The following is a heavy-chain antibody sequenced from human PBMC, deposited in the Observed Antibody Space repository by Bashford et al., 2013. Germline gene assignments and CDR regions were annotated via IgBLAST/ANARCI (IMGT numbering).Heavy chain of an antibody. CDR2: IIPIFGTA. CDR3: ARGVIDRNRDGYNSRFDY. J-gene: IGHJ4*02. D-gene: IGHD5-24*01. Sequence: IVWVRQAPGQGLEWMGGIIPIFGTANYAQKFQGRVTITADESTSTAYMELSSLRSEDTAVYYCARGVIDRNRDGYNSRFDYVGPGNPGHRLL. V-gene: IGHV1-69*01.